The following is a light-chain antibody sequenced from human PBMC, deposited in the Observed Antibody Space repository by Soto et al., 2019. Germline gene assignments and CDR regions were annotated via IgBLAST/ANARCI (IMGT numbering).Light chain of an antibody. CDR2: KAS. CDR3: QQYNSYSLFT. CDR1: QSIRTW. J-gene: IGKJ3*01. V-gene: IGKV1-5*03. Sequence: DIQMTQSPATLSASVGDRVIITCRASQSIRTWLAWYQQKPGKVPKLLIHKASNLVGGVPSRFSGSGSGTEFTLTINSLQPDDFATYYCQQYNSYSLFTFGPGTKVDVK.